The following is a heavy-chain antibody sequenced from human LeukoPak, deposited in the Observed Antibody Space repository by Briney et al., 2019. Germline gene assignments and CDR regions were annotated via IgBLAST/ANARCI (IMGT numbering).Heavy chain of an antibody. J-gene: IGHJ6*03. CDR3: ARAYDGTGFHYYYYMDV. CDR1: GFSFNSYN. Sequence: GGSLRLSCAASGFSFNSYNANWVRQAPGKGLEWVSYISSTDTIYYADSVKGRFTISRDSAKNSLSLQMNSLRAEDTAVYFCARAYDGTGFHYYYYMDVWGKGTTVTVSS. V-gene: IGHV3-48*01. CDR2: ISSTDTI. D-gene: IGHD3-22*01.